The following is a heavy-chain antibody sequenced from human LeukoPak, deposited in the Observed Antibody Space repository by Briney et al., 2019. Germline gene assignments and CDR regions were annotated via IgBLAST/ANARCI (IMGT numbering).Heavy chain of an antibody. CDR1: GFTFNNYW. CDR3: VRSAYYGSRDYYLAY. V-gene: IGHV3-74*01. J-gene: IGHJ4*02. D-gene: IGHD3-22*01. Sequence: GGSLRLSSSASGFTFNNYWMHWVAPAPGKGLVWVSRVNTDGSTTGYADSVKGRFTISRDNAKNTLYLQMSRLGAEDTAVYYCVRSAYYGSRDYYLAYWGQGSLVTVSS. CDR2: VNTDGSTT.